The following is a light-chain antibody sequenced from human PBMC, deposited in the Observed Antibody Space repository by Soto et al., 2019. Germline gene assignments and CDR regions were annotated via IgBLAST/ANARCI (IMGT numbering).Light chain of an antibody. CDR3: QSADSSGTVV. Sequence: SYELTQPPSVSVSPGQTARITCSGDALPKQYAYWYQQTPGQAPVLVIYKDSERPSGIPERFSGSSSGTTVTLTISGVQAEDEADYYCQSADSSGTVVFGGGPKVTVL. V-gene: IGLV3-25*02. CDR1: ALPKQY. J-gene: IGLJ2*01. CDR2: KDS.